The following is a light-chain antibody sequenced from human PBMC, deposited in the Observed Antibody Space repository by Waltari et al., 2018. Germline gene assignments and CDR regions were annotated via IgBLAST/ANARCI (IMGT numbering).Light chain of an antibody. Sequence: QSALTQPRSVSGSPAQSVSISRHGRSPDVGGYNSVSWYQQFPGKAPRLLLFDVSKRSSGVPDRFSGSKAGNTASLTISGLVPEDEAVYYCCSFVGSYTSVFGGGTKLTVL. CDR3: CSFVGSYTSV. V-gene: IGLV2-11*01. CDR2: DVS. J-gene: IGLJ3*02. CDR1: SPDVGGYNS.